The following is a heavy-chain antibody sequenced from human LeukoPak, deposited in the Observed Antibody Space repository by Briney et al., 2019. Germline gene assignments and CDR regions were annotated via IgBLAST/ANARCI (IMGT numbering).Heavy chain of an antibody. Sequence: PGGSLRLSCAASGSIFGGYAMHWVRQAPGKGLQWLAVISYDGGKTYYADSVEGRFTISRDNSKSTVYLEINSLRSEDTAIYYCARGFNDFWSGSQLEYWGQGTLVTVSS. CDR1: GSIFGGYA. V-gene: IGHV3-30-3*01. J-gene: IGHJ4*02. D-gene: IGHD3-3*01. CDR2: ISYDGGKT. CDR3: ARGFNDFWSGSQLEY.